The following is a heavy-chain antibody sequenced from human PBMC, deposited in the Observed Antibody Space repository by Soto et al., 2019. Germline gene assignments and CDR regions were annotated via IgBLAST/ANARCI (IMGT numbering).Heavy chain of an antibody. D-gene: IGHD5-12*01. J-gene: IGHJ6*02. CDR2: ISYDGSNK. Sequence: GGSLRLSCAASGFTFSSYGMHWVRQAPGKGLEWVAVISYDGSNKYYADSVKGRFTISRDNSKNTLYLQMNSLRAEDTAVYYCAKDVDQWLPFSTSYGMDVWGQGTTVTVSS. CDR1: GFTFSSYG. CDR3: AKDVDQWLPFSTSYGMDV. V-gene: IGHV3-30*18.